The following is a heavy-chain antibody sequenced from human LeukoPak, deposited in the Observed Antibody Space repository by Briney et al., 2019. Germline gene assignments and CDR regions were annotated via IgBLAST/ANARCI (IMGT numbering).Heavy chain of an antibody. V-gene: IGHV4-59*08. CDR1: SGFISSYY. D-gene: IGHD1-26*01. CDR3: ARHSSQVGATGGLVWFDP. CDR2: IYYSGRT. J-gene: IGHJ5*02. Sequence: PSETLSLTCTVCSGFISSYYWSWIRQPPGKGLEWIGYIYYSGRTNYNPSLKSRVTISVDTSKNQFSLKLSSVTAADTAVYYCARHSSQVGATGGLVWFDPWGQGTLVTVSS.